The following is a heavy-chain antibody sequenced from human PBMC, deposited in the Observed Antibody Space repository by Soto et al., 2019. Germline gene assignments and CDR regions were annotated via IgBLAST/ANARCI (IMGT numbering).Heavy chain of an antibody. J-gene: IGHJ2*01. CDR2: ISGSGGST. CDR3: VKDLDRYVPYWDFDL. CDR1: GFSFSSYA. Sequence: EVHLLQSGGGLVQPGGSLRLSCAASGFSFSSYAMNWVRQAPGKGLEWVSGISGSGGSTFYADPVKGRFTISRDNSKNTLHLQMNSLRGDDTAVYYCVKDLDRYVPYWDFDLWGRGTLVTVSS. V-gene: IGHV3-23*01. D-gene: IGHD2-2*01.